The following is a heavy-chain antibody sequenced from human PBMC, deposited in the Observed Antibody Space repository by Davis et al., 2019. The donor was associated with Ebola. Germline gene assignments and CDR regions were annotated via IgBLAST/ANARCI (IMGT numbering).Heavy chain of an antibody. J-gene: IGHJ4*02. V-gene: IGHV3-23*01. CDR2: TSIGGATT. D-gene: IGHD2-15*01. CDR3: ATNHRAAWVFDN. CDR1: GFSFSRSS. Sequence: PGGSLRLSCRASGFSFSRSSMSWVRKAPGKGLEWVAATSIGGATTFYADSVEGRFTISRDNAKDLLFLQLSSLRVEDTAIYYCATNHRAAWVFDNWGQGTLVSVSS.